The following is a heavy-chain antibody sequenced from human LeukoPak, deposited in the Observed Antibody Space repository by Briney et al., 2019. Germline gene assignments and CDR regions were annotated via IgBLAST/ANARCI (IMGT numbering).Heavy chain of an antibody. Sequence: GGSLRLSCAASRFTFSNYAMSWVRQAPGKGLEWVSTISGSGGSTYYADSVKGRFTISRDNSKNTLHLQMNSLRAEDTAVYYCAKSAYYDSSGFYREYYFDYWGQGTLVTVSS. CDR3: AKSAYYDSSGFYREYYFDY. CDR2: ISGSGGST. V-gene: IGHV3-23*01. CDR1: RFTFSNYA. J-gene: IGHJ4*02. D-gene: IGHD3-22*01.